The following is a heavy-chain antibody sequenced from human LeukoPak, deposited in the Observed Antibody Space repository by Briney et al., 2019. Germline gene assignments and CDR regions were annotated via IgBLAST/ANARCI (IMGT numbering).Heavy chain of an antibody. CDR3: ANATSGVGPHYAFDI. Sequence: GGSLRLSCAASGFTFDDYAMHWVRQAPGKGLEWVSGISWNSGSIGYADSVKGRFTISRDNAKNSLYLQMNSLRAEDTALYYCANATSGVGPHYAFDIWGQGTMVTVSS. CDR1: GFTFDDYA. V-gene: IGHV3-9*01. CDR2: ISWNSGSI. J-gene: IGHJ3*02. D-gene: IGHD3-10*01.